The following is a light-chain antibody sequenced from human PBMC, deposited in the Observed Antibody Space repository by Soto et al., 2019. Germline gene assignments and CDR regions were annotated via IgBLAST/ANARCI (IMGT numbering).Light chain of an antibody. Sequence: EVVLTQSPATLSLSPGERATLSCRASQSLSSYLAWYQQKPGQAPRLLIYDASNRATDIPARFSGSGSGTDFTLTTSSREPEDFVGYFCHQRGNWPPTFGPGTKVDIK. V-gene: IGKV3-11*01. CDR3: HQRGNWPPT. CDR1: QSLSSY. CDR2: DAS. J-gene: IGKJ3*01.